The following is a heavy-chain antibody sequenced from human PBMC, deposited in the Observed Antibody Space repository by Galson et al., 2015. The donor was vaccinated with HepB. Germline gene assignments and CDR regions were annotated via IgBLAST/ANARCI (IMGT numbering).Heavy chain of an antibody. J-gene: IGHJ6*02. CDR3: ARAISGSYGLGMDV. CDR2: INPMFHTT. CDR1: GGTFSSYP. V-gene: IGHV1-69*13. Sequence: SVKVSCKVSGGTFSSYPISWVRQAPGQGLEWIGGINPMFHTTNYAQKFRGRVTIIADESTSTVYMELSSLRSQDTAVYYCARAISGSYGLGMDVWGQGTTVTVSS. D-gene: IGHD1-26*01.